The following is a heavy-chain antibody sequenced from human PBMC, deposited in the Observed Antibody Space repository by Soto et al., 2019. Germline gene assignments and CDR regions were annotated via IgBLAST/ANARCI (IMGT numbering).Heavy chain of an antibody. CDR3: ATKRTFFGVVITGSDYYYSVMDV. CDR2: ISAYNGNT. CDR1: GYTFTSYG. Sequence: GASVKVSCKASGYTFTSYGISWVRQAPGQGLEWMGWISAYNGNTNYAQKLQGRVTMTTDTSTSTAYMELRSLRSDDTAVYYCATKRTFFGVVITGSDYYYSVMDVWGQGTTVTVSS. D-gene: IGHD3-3*01. J-gene: IGHJ6*02. V-gene: IGHV1-18*01.